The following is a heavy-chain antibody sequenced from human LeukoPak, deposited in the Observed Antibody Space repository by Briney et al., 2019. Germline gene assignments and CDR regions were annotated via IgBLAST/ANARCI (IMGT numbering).Heavy chain of an antibody. CDR2: IIPIFGTA. D-gene: IGHD2-2*01. Sequence: SVKVSCKASGGTFSSYAISWVRQAPGQGLEWMGGIIPIFGTANHAQKFQGRVTITADESTSTAYMELSSLRSEDTAVYYCASLSAPAARGYFYYYMDVWGKGTTVTVSS. CDR1: GGTFSSYA. J-gene: IGHJ6*03. CDR3: ASLSAPAARGYFYYYMDV. V-gene: IGHV1-69*13.